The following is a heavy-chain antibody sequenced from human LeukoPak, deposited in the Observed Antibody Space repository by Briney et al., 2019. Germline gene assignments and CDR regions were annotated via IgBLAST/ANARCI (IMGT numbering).Heavy chain of an antibody. V-gene: IGHV1-46*01. CDR2: INPSGGST. CDR3: ARGDSSGWYDDYYYYYGMDV. D-gene: IGHD6-19*01. CDR1: GYTFTSYY. J-gene: IGHJ6*02. Sequence: ASVKVSCKASGYTFTSYYMHWVRQAPGQGLEWMGIINPSGGSTSYAQKFQGRVTMTRETSTRTVYMELRSLRSEDTAVYYCARGDSSGWYDDYYYYYGMDVWGQGTTVTVSS.